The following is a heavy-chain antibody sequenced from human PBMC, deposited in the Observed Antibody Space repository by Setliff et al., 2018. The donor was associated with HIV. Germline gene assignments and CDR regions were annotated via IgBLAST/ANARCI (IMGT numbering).Heavy chain of an antibody. CDR2: IYYSGST. Sequence: PSETLSLTCAVYGGSFSGYNWNWIRQPPGKGLEWIGTIYYSGSTYYNPSLKSRVTISVDTSKNQFSLKLSSVAAADTAVYYCARGWGYSYALNWGQGTLVTVSS. D-gene: IGHD5-18*01. CDR1: GGSFSGYN. J-gene: IGHJ1*01. V-gene: IGHV4-34*01. CDR3: ARGWGYSYALN.